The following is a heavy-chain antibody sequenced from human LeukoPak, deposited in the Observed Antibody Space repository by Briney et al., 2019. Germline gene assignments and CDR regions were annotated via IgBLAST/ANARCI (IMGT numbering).Heavy chain of an antibody. V-gene: IGHV3-7*01. J-gene: IGHJ6*03. CDR2: IKQDGSEK. Sequence: GGSLRLSCAASGFTFSSYSMNWVRQAPGKGLEWVANIKQDGSEKYYVDSVKGRFTISRDNAKNSLYLQMNSLRTEDTAVYYCASPHYCSSASCYPYYYYMDVWGKGTTVTVSS. CDR1: GFTFSSYS. D-gene: IGHD2-2*01. CDR3: ASPHYCSSASCYPYYYYMDV.